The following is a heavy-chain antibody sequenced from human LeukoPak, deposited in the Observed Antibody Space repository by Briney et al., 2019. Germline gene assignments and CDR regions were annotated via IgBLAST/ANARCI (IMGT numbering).Heavy chain of an antibody. V-gene: IGHV4-4*02. CDR1: GGSISISNW. Sequence: SGTLSLTCAVSGGSISISNWWTWVRQPPGKGLEWIGEIYHTGSTNYNPSLKSRVTISVDKSNNQFSLRLTSVTAADTAMYYCARWPPDYGGPHDYWGQGTLVTVSS. CDR2: IYHTGST. D-gene: IGHD4/OR15-4a*01. CDR3: ARWPPDYGGPHDY. J-gene: IGHJ4*02.